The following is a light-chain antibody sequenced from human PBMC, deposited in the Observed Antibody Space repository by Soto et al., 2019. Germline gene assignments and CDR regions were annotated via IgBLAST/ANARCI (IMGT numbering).Light chain of an antibody. CDR2: DAS. V-gene: IGKV3-15*01. CDR3: QQYNNLPRT. Sequence: EIVMTQSPATLSVSPGKSATLSCRASQSVSRNLAWYQQKPGQAPRLLVYDASTRATGIPVRFIGSGSGTEFTLTIRSLQSEDLAGYYCQQYNNLPRTFGRGTKVEIK. J-gene: IGKJ4*02. CDR1: QSVSRN.